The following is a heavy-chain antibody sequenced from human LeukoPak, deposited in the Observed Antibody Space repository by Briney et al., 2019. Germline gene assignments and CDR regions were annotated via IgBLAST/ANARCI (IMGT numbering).Heavy chain of an antibody. V-gene: IGHV1-2*02. D-gene: IGHD5-18*01. CDR2: INPNSGGT. J-gene: IGHJ6*03. CDR3: ARAGGYSYGYYYYYYMDA. Sequence: GASVKVSFKGSGYSFTYYYLHWVRQAPAQGLEWMGWINPNSGGTNYAQKFQGRVTMTSDTSISTAYMELSRLRSDDTAVYYCARAGGYSYGYYYYYYMDAWGKGTTVTVSS. CDR1: GYSFTYYY.